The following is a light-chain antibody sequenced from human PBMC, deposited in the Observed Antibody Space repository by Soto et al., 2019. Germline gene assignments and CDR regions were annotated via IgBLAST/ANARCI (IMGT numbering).Light chain of an antibody. V-gene: IGLV2-8*01. CDR1: SSDVGEENY. CDR3: SSFAGSPVV. CDR2: EVS. Sequence: QSALTQPPSASGSPGQSVTITCSGTSSDVGEENYVSWYQQHPGKVPKLILYEVSKRPSGVPDRFSGSRSGNTASLTVSGLQAEDEADYYCSSFAGSPVVFGGGTKVIVL. J-gene: IGLJ2*01.